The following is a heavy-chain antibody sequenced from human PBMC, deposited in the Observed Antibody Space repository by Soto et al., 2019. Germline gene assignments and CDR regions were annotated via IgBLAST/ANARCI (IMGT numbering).Heavy chain of an antibody. J-gene: IGHJ4*02. CDR1: GFTFSSYA. CDR2: ISYDGSEK. V-gene: IGHV3-30-3*01. D-gene: IGHD6-19*01. Sequence: QVQLVESGGGVVQPGRSLRLSCAASGFTFSSYAMHWVRQAPGKGLEWVAVISYDGSEKYFADSVKGRFTISRDNSKNTLYLQMNSLRAEDTAVYYCARDREAVAGPYYFDYRGQGTLVTVSS. CDR3: ARDREAVAGPYYFDY.